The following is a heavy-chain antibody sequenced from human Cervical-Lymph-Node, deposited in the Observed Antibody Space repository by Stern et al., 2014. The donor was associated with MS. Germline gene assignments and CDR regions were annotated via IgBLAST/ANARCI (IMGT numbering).Heavy chain of an antibody. Sequence: QLVQSGPEVKKPVASVKVSCKASGDTFASYPIHWLRQAPGQGFVWMGIVNPTDGRTTYAQTFKGRVTLTRDTSTRTVYMELSSLRTEDTAMYFCANPLPYANWGQGTRVTVSS. CDR3: ANPLPYAN. D-gene: IGHD4-17*01. V-gene: IGHV1-46*03. CDR2: VNPTDGRT. J-gene: IGHJ1*01. CDR1: GDTFASYP.